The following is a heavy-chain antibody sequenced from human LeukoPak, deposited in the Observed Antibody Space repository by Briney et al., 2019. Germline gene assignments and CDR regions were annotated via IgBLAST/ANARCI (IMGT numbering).Heavy chain of an antibody. CDR3: AKDQQWELLGYFDY. V-gene: IGHV3-30*18. D-gene: IGHD1-26*01. CDR2: ISYDGSNK. J-gene: IGHJ4*02. CDR1: GFTFSSYG. Sequence: SGRSLRLSCAASGFTFSSYGMHWVRQAPGKGLEWVAVISYDGSNKYYADSVKGRFTISRDNSKNTLYLQMNSLRAEDTAVYYCAKDQQWELLGYFDYWGQGTLVTVSS.